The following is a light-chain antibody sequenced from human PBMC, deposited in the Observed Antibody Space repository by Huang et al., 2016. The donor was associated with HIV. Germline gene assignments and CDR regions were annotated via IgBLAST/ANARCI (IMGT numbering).Light chain of an antibody. CDR1: QSLVYGDGNIY. J-gene: IGKJ1*01. CDR2: KLS. Sequence: DVLLTQSPLSLPVTLGQPAFITCKSNQSLVYGDGNIYLNWFHQRPGHSPRPLIYKLSNRDSGVPDRFSAGGSGTDFTLWISEVEAEDVGDYYCMQASHGAATFGQGTRVDIK. CDR3: MQASHGAAT. V-gene: IGKV2-30*01.